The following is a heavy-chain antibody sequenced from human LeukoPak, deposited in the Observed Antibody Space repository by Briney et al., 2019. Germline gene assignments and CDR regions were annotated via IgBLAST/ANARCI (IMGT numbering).Heavy chain of an antibody. V-gene: IGHV4-59*13. D-gene: IGHD1-26*01. CDR1: GNSINNYY. CDR2: THYSGTS. Sequence: PSETLSLTCTVSGNSINNYYWNWIRQPPGQALEWIGYTHYSGTSYYNPSLKSRVTMSVDTSKNQFYLKLNSVTAADTAVYFCAKWEESENAFDIWGQGTMVSVSS. CDR3: AKWEESENAFDI. J-gene: IGHJ3*02.